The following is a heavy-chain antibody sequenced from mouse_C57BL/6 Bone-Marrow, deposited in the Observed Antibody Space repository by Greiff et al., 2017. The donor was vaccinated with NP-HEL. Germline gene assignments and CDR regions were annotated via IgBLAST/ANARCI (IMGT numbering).Heavy chain of an antibody. D-gene: IGHD1-1*01. CDR3: TSDITTVEDY. J-gene: IGHJ2*01. V-gene: IGHV6-3*01. CDR1: GFTFSNYW. CDR2: IRLKSDNYAT. Sequence: EVKVEESGGGLVQPGGSMKLSCVASGFTFSNYWMDWVRQSPEKGLEWVAQIRLKSDNYATHYAESVKGRFTISRDDSKSSVYLQMNNLRAEDTGIYYCTSDITTVEDYWGQGTTLTVSS.